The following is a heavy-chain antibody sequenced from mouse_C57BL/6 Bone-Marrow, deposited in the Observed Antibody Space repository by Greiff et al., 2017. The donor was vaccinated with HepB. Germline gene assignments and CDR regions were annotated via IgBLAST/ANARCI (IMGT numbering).Heavy chain of an antibody. V-gene: IGHV10-3*01. Sequence: EVQRVESGGGLVQPKGSLKLSCAASGFTFNTYAMHWVRQAPGKGLEWVARIRSKSSNYATYYADSVKDRFTITRDDSQNMLYLQRNNLKTEDTAMYYCVGLGRAMDYWGQGTSVTVAS. J-gene: IGHJ4*01. CDR3: VGLGRAMDY. CDR2: IRSKSSNYAT. CDR1: GFTFNTYA. D-gene: IGHD3-3*01.